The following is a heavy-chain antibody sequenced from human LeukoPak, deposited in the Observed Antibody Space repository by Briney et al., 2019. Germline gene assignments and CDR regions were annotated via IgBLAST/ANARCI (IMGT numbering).Heavy chain of an antibody. Sequence: SETLSLTCAVYGGSFSGYYWSWIRQPPGKGLEWIGEINHSGSTNYNPSLKSRVTISVDTSKNQFSLKLSSVTAADTAVYYCARGRNLPNYYGSGSYYFPNYYYYGMDVWGQGTTVTVSS. V-gene: IGHV4-34*01. CDR3: ARGRNLPNYYGSGSYYFPNYYYYGMDV. CDR1: GGSFSGYY. D-gene: IGHD3-10*01. J-gene: IGHJ6*02. CDR2: INHSGST.